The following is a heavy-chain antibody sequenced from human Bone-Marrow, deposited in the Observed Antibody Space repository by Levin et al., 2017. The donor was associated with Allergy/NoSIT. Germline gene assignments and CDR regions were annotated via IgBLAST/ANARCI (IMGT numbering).Heavy chain of an antibody. V-gene: IGHV1-69*13. D-gene: IGHD3-10*01. J-gene: IGHJ4*02. Sequence: SVKVSCKTSGGTFTYYAVSWVRLAPGQGLEWMGGIIPFFGEANYDSPFPFLFPLTADESTSTAYMELRSLKSEDTAVYYCARLLGAYYADSDQFSGELGKPPSDYWGQGTLVTVSS. CDR3: ARLLGAYYADSDQFSGELGKPPSDY. CDR2: IIPFFGEA. CDR1: GGTFTYYA.